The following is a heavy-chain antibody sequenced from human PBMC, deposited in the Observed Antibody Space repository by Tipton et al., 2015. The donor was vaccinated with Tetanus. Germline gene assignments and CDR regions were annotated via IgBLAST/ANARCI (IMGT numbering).Heavy chain of an antibody. V-gene: IGHV3-7*01. J-gene: IGHJ5*01. CDR1: GFTINNYW. D-gene: IGHD5-18*01. CDR3: ARQRVAYSSTWYDS. Sequence: SLRLSCAASGFTINNYWMSWVRQAPGKGLEWVANINQDGSERYDVVSVRGRFTISRDNAKNSVYLQMDSLRVEDTAVYYCARQRVAYSSTWYDSWGQGTLVTVSS. CDR2: INQDGSER.